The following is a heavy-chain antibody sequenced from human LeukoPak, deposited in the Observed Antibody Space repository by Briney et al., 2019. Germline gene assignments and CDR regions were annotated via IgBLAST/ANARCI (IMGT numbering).Heavy chain of an antibody. CDR3: ARGGKEYSYGRQYYFDY. CDR2: IKQDGSEK. Sequence: GGSLRLSCAASGFTFSSYWMSWVRQAPGKGLEWVANIKQDGSEKYYVDSVKGRFTISKDNAKNSLYLQMNSLRAEDTAVYYCARGGKEYSYGRQYYFDYWGQGTLVTVSS. J-gene: IGHJ4*02. D-gene: IGHD5-18*01. V-gene: IGHV3-7*01. CDR1: GFTFSSYW.